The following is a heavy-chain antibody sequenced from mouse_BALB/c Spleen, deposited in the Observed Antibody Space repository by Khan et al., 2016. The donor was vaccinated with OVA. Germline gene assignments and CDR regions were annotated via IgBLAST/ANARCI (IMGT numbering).Heavy chain of an antibody. Sequence: IQLVQSGAELVKPGASVKLSCSASGFNIKDTYIYWMKQRPEQGLEWIGRIDPPNDDSKYGPKFQAKATLTASTTSDTAYLQLSSLTSEDTAVYYYATLYGNPFAFWGQGTLVSVSA. D-gene: IGHD2-1*01. V-gene: IGHV14-3*02. CDR1: GFNIKDTY. CDR3: ATLYGNPFAF. CDR2: IDPPNDDS. J-gene: IGHJ3*01.